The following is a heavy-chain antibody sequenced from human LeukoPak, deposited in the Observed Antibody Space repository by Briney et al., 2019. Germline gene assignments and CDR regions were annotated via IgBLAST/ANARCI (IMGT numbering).Heavy chain of an antibody. CDR2: INPNSGGT. J-gene: IGHJ6*03. D-gene: IGHD3-16*01. Sequence: AASVKVSCKASGDTFSGYYMHWVRQAPGQGLEWMGWINPNSGGTNYAQKFQGRVTMTRDTSISTAYMELSRLRSDDTAVYYCATTGGDIYYYYMDVWGKGTTVTISS. CDR3: ATTGGDIYYYYMDV. V-gene: IGHV1-2*02. CDR1: GDTFSGYY.